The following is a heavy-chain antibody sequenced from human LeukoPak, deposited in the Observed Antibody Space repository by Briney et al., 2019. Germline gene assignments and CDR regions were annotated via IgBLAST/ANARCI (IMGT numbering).Heavy chain of an antibody. Sequence: GGSLRLSCAASGFTFSSYAMSWVRQAPGKGLEWVSAISGSGGSTYYADSVKGRFTISRDNSKNTLYLQMNNLRAEDTAVYYCAKLGRYCSSTSCYYFDYWGQGTLVTVSS. V-gene: IGHV3-23*01. D-gene: IGHD2-2*01. CDR1: GFTFSSYA. J-gene: IGHJ4*02. CDR3: AKLGRYCSSTSCYYFDY. CDR2: ISGSGGST.